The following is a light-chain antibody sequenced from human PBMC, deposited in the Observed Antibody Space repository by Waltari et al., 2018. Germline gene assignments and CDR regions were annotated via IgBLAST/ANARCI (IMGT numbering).Light chain of an antibody. CDR1: NSDIGRYTF. V-gene: IGLV2-14*01. CDR3: SSYTKSTTQV. Sequence: QSALTQPASVSGSPGQSITISCTGTNSDIGRYTFFSWYQQHPNKVPKLVLYEVSNRPSGVSNSFSGSKSGNTAFLTISGLQAEDEAEYYCSSYTKSTTQVFGTGTKVTVL. J-gene: IGLJ1*01. CDR2: EVS.